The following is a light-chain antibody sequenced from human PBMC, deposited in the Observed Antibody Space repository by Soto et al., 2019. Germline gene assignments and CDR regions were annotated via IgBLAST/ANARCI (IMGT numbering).Light chain of an antibody. CDR1: QSVSSSY. Sequence: SWWTPSPNTLSLPPGARAALSCRTSQSVSSSYLAWYQQKPGQAPRLLIYGASSRATGIPDRFSGSGSGADFTLTISRLEPEDFAVYYCQQYGSSPLTFGGGTKVDIK. V-gene: IGKV3-20*01. J-gene: IGKJ4*01. CDR3: QQYGSSPLT. CDR2: GAS.